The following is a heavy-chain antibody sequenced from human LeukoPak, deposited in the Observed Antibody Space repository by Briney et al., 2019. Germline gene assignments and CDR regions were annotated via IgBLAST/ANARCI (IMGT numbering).Heavy chain of an antibody. Sequence: SQTLSLTCAISGDGVSSNSAAWNWIRQSPSRGLEWLGRTYYRSKWYNDYAVSVKSRITINPDTSKNQFSLQLNSVTPEDTAVYYCARASQIVVVIADDGRNYYYYMDVWGKGTTVTVSS. CDR3: ARASQIVVVIADDGRNYYYYMDV. D-gene: IGHD2-21*01. CDR1: GDGVSSNSAA. V-gene: IGHV6-1*01. CDR2: TYYRSKWYN. J-gene: IGHJ6*03.